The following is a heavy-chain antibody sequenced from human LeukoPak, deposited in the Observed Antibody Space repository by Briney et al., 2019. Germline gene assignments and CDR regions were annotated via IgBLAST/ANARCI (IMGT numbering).Heavy chain of an antibody. CDR3: ASVYGSGYSYYFDY. CDR1: GGTFSSYA. Sequence: ASVKVSCKASGGTFSSYAMSWVRQAPGKGLEWVSAISGSGGSTYYADSVKGRFTISRDNSKNTLYLQMNSLRAEDTAVYYCASVYGSGYSYYFDYWAREPWSPSPQ. D-gene: IGHD3-22*01. CDR2: ISGSGGST. J-gene: IGHJ4*02. V-gene: IGHV3-23*01.